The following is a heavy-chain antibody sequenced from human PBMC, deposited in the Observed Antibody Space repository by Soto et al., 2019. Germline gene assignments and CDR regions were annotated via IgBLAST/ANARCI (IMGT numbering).Heavy chain of an antibody. CDR3: ARGMTPPGAPAWYYFDS. D-gene: IGHD2-8*02. J-gene: IGHJ4*02. CDR1: GASITCSCY. CDR2: FSLSGTT. Sequence: SETLSRTCTVSGASITCSCYWSCIRQPAGKGLEWIGRFSLSGTTSYNPSLRSRVTMSADVSKNQFSLRLTSVTAADTALYYCARGMTPPGAPAWYYFDSWGQGTLVTVSS. V-gene: IGHV4-4*07.